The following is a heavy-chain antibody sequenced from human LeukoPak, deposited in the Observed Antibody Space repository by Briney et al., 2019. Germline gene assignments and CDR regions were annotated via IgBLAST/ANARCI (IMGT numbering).Heavy chain of an antibody. V-gene: IGHV1-2*06. CDR3: ARVIFGVVIRY. Sequence: GGSLRLSCKASGYTFTGYYMHWVRQAPGQGLEWMGRINPNSGGTNYAQKFQGRVTMTRDTSISTAYMELSRLRSDDTAVYYCARVIFGVVIRYWGQGTLVTVSS. CDR1: GYTFTGYY. J-gene: IGHJ4*02. CDR2: INPNSGGT. D-gene: IGHD3-3*01.